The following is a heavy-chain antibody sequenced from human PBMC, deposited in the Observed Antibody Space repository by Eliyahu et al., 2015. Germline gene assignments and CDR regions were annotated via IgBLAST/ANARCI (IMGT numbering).Heavy chain of an antibody. J-gene: IGHJ2*01. CDR2: IYYSGST. D-gene: IGHD1-26*01. CDR1: GGSISSSSYY. CDR3: ARHAEVGAKYFDL. Sequence: QLQLQESGPGLVKPSETLSLTCTVSGGSISSSSYYWGWIRQPPGKGLEWIGSIYYSGSTYYNPSLKSRVTISVDTSKNQFSLKLSSVTAADTAVYYCARHAEVGAKYFDLWGRGTLVTVSS. V-gene: IGHV4-39*01.